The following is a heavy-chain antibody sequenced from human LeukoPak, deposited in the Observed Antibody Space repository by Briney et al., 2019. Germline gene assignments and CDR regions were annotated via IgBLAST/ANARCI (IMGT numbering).Heavy chain of an antibody. J-gene: IGHJ4*02. V-gene: IGHV1-18*01. Sequence: ASVKVSCKASGYTFTSYGISWVRQAPGQGLEWMGWISAYNGNTNYAQKLQGRVTMTTDTSTSTAYMELRSLRSDDTAVYYCARGLYCSSTSCSDDYWGQGTLVTASS. CDR3: ARGLYCSSTSCSDDY. D-gene: IGHD2-2*01. CDR2: ISAYNGNT. CDR1: GYTFTSYG.